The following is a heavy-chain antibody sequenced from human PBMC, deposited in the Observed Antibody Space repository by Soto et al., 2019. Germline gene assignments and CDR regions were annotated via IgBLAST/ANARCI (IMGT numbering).Heavy chain of an antibody. CDR3: ARAGDATYYYYGMDV. J-gene: IGHJ6*02. CDR1: GYTFSTSG. Sequence: QVQLVQSGAEVRKPGASVKVSCKASGYTFSTSGMSWLRQAPGQGLEWMGWISTYNGDTNDAPKFQDRVTMTSDTATSTVYMELRSLRSDDTAVYYCARAGDATYYYYGMDVWGQGTRVTVSS. V-gene: IGHV1-18*01. D-gene: IGHD2-15*01. CDR2: ISTYNGDT.